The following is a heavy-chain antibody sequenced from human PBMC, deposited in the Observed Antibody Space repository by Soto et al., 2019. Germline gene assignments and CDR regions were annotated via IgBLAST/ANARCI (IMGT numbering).Heavy chain of an antibody. V-gene: IGHV3-30*18. Sequence: GGSLRLSCAASGFTFSSYGMHWVRQAPGKGLEWVAVISYDGSNKYYADSVKGRFTFSRDNSKNTLYLQMNSLRAEDTAGYYCAKDSKSGWYGGDFDYWGQGTLVTVSS. J-gene: IGHJ4*02. D-gene: IGHD6-19*01. CDR1: GFTFSSYG. CDR3: AKDSKSGWYGGDFDY. CDR2: ISYDGSNK.